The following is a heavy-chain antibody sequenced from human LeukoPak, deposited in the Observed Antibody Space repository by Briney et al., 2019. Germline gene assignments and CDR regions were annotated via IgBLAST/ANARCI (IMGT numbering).Heavy chain of an antibody. CDR1: GFTFNSYF. D-gene: IGHD6-19*01. CDR2: ISNDGSNK. V-gene: IGHV3-30-3*01. J-gene: IGHJ5*02. Sequence: GGSLRLSCAASGFTFNSYFMHWVRQAPGKGLEWVAVISNDGSNKNYADSVKGRFIISRDNSKNTLYLQMNSLRVEDTAVYYCAREYSSGRFDPWGQGTLVTVSS. CDR3: AREYSSGRFDP.